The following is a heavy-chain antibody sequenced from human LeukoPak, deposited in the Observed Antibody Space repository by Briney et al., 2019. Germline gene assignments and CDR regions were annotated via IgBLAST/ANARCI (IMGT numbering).Heavy chain of an antibody. CDR3: ARSIWQDTARTRAAFDI. D-gene: IGHD5-18*01. CDR2: IYYSGST. Sequence: AETLSLTCTVSGGSISSYYWSWIRQPPGKGLEWIGYIYYSGSTNYNPSLKSRVTISVDTSKNQFSLKLSSVTAADTAVYYCARSIWQDTARTRAAFDIWGQGTMVTVSS. V-gene: IGHV4-59*08. CDR1: GGSISSYY. J-gene: IGHJ3*02.